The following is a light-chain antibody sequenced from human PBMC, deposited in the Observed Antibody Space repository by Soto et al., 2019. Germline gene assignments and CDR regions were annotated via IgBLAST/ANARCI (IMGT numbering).Light chain of an antibody. CDR1: QGISTY. Sequence: DIQMTQSPSSLSASVADRVTITCRASQGISTYLIWYQQRQGKAPKLLMYAASNLVSGVPSRFSGSGSGTEFTLTISSLQPEDFATYYCQQSYRTPYTFGQGTKLETK. CDR2: AAS. CDR3: QQSYRTPYT. V-gene: IGKV1-39*01. J-gene: IGKJ2*01.